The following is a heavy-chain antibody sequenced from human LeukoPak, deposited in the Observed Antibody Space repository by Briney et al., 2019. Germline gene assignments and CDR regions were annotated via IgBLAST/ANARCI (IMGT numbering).Heavy chain of an antibody. D-gene: IGHD4-17*01. CDR1: GYTFISYG. CDR2: ISAYNGNT. J-gene: IGHJ4*02. Sequence: GASVKVSCKASGYTFISYGISWVRQAPGQGLEWMGWISAYNGNTDYAQKLQGRVTMTTDTSTSTAYMELRSLRSDDTAVYYCARVTQTDYDFDYWGQGTLVTVSS. CDR3: ARVTQTDYDFDY. V-gene: IGHV1-18*01.